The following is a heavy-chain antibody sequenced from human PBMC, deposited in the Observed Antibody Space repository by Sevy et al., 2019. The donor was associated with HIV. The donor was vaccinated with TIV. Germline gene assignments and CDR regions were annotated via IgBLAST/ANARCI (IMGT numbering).Heavy chain of an antibody. CDR2: INTDGRTT. V-gene: IGHV3-74*01. CDR1: GFTFSTYW. CDR3: ARDLSGSPDY. Sequence: GGSLRLSCAASGFTFSTYWMHWVRQAPGKGLVWVSRINTDGRTTTYADSVKGRFTISRDNAKNTLYMEMNSLRAEDTAVYYCARDLSGSPDYWGQGTLVIVSS. D-gene: IGHD1-26*01. J-gene: IGHJ4*02.